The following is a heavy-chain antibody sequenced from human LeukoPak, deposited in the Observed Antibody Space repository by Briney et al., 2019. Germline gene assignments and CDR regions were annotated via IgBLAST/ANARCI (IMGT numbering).Heavy chain of an antibody. D-gene: IGHD3-10*01. J-gene: IGHJ4*02. CDR3: ARAPRYYGSGPPDY. Sequence: GGSLRLSCAASGFTFSSYAMHWVRQAPGKGLEWVAVISYDGSNKYYSDSVKGRFTISRDNSKNTLYLQMNSLRAEDTAVYYCARAPRYYGSGPPDYWGQGTLVTVSS. CDR1: GFTFSSYA. CDR2: ISYDGSNK. V-gene: IGHV3-30-3*01.